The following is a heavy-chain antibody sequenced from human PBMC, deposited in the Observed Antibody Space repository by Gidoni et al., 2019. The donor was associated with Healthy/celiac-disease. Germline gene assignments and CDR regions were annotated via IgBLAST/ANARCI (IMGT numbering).Heavy chain of an antibody. CDR2: ISGNSGSI. J-gene: IGHJ6*02. CDR1: GFTFDDSA. V-gene: IGHV3-9*01. Sequence: EVQLVESGGGLVQPGRSLRLSCAASGFTFDDSAMHWVRQAPVKGLGWVSGISGNSGSIGEADSVKVRFTISRDKAKNSLYLQRNSLRAEDTALYYCAKALEMATITGYYYGMDVWGQGTTVTVSS. D-gene: IGHD5-12*01. CDR3: AKALEMATITGYYYGMDV.